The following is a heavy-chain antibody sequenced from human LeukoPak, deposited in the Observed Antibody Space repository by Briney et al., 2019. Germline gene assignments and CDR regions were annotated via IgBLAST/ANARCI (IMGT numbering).Heavy chain of an antibody. CDR3: ARHQEGMVRGVLYYMDV. CDR2: IYYSGIT. V-gene: IGHV4-39*01. D-gene: IGHD3-10*01. CDR1: GASISSSDRY. J-gene: IGHJ6*03. Sequence: SETLSLTCTVSGASISSSDRYWGWIRQPPGKGLGWIGSIYYSGITYHNPSLKSRVTISVDTSNNQFSLKMSSVTAADTAVYFCARHQEGMVRGVLYYMDVWGKGTTVIISS.